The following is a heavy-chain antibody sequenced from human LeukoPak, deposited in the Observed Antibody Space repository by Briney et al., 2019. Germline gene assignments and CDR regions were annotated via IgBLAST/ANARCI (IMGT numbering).Heavy chain of an antibody. V-gene: IGHV1-2*06. Sequence: GASVTVSFTASGYTFTVYYMHWVRQAPGQGLEWMGRINPNSGGTNYAQKFQGRVTMTRDTSISTAYMELSRLRSDDTAVYYCASMVVGAGADYWGQGTLVTVSS. D-gene: IGHD1-26*01. CDR1: GYTFTVYY. CDR3: ASMVVGAGADY. J-gene: IGHJ4*02. CDR2: INPNSGGT.